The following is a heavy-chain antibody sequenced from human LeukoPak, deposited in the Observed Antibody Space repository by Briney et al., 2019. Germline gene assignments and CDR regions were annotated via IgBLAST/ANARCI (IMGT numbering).Heavy chain of an antibody. CDR2: KDYSGST. J-gene: IGHJ2*01. V-gene: IGHV4-59*01. CDR1: GGSISYYY. Sequence: SETLSLTCTVSGGSISYYYWSWVRQPPGKGLEWIGYKDYSGSTNYNRSLKSRATISVDTSKNQFSLKLSSVTAADTAVYYCARVYYSSSCDYWYFDLWGRGTLVTVSS. CDR3: ARVYYSSSCDYWYFDL. D-gene: IGHD6-13*01.